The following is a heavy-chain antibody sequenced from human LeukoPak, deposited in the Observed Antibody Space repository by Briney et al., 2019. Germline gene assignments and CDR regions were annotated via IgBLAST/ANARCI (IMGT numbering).Heavy chain of an antibody. Sequence: GGSLRLSCAASGFTFSSYGMHWVRQAPGKGLEWVAFIRYDGSNKYYADSVKGRFTISRDNAKNSLYLQMNSLRAEDTAVYYCVREDCSGGSCYSSEHLGNPDYWGQGTLVTVSS. CDR3: VREDCSGGSCYSSEHLGNPDY. CDR2: IRYDGSNK. CDR1: GFTFSSYG. V-gene: IGHV3-30*02. J-gene: IGHJ4*02. D-gene: IGHD2-15*01.